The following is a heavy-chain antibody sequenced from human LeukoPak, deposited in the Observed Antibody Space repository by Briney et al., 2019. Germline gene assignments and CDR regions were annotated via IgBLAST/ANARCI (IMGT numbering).Heavy chain of an antibody. CDR2: INPNSGGT. CDR3: ARVRLLWFGEFDFDY. V-gene: IGHV1-2*02. J-gene: IGHJ4*02. D-gene: IGHD3-10*01. CDR1: GYTFTGYY. Sequence: ASVKVSCKTSGYTFTGYYMHWVRQAPGQGLEWMGWINPNSGGTNYAQRFQGRVTMTRDTSISTAYMELSRLRSDDTAVYYCARVRLLWFGEFDFDYWGQGTLDTVSS.